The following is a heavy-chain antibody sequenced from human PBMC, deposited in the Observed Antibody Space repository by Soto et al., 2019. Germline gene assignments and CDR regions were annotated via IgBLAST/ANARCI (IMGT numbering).Heavy chain of an antibody. D-gene: IGHD3-10*01. Sequence: LRLSCAASGFTFSSYGMHWVRQAPGKGLEWVAVISYDGSNKYYADSVKGRFTISRDNSKNTLYLQMNSLRAEDTAVYYCASSRGVRGVIDYWGQGTLVTVSS. CDR1: GFTFSSYG. CDR2: ISYDGSNK. CDR3: ASSRGVRGVIDY. J-gene: IGHJ4*02. V-gene: IGHV3-30*03.